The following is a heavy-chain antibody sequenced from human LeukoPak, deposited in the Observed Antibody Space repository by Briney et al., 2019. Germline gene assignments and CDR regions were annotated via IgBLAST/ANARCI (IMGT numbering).Heavy chain of an antibody. CDR3: ATFTVTTSDFDY. V-gene: IGHV3-21*01. CDR1: GFTFSSYS. J-gene: IGHJ4*02. D-gene: IGHD4-17*01. Sequence: PGGSLRLSCAASGFTFSSYSINWVRQAPGKGLEWVSSISSSSSYIYYADSVKGRFTISRDNAKNSLYLQMNSLRAEDTAVYYCATFTVTTSDFDYWGQGTLVTVSS. CDR2: ISSSSSYI.